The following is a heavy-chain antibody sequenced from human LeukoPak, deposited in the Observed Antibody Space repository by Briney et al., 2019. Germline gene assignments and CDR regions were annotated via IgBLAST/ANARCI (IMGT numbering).Heavy chain of an antibody. CDR1: GYSFTNYW. Sequence: GESLKISCKGSGYSFTNYWIDWVRQMPGKGLEWMGIIYPGDSDIRYSPSFQGQVTISADKSISTAYLQWSSLKASDTAMYYCARQGGSYRDAFDIWGQGTMVTVSS. CDR3: ARQGGSYRDAFDI. D-gene: IGHD1-26*01. CDR2: IYPGDSDI. J-gene: IGHJ3*02. V-gene: IGHV5-51*01.